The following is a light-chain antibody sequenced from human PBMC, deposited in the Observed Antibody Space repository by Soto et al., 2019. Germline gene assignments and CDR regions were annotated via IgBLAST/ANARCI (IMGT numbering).Light chain of an antibody. Sequence: EIVLTQSPGTLSLSPGQRATLSCRASQRITNNFLAWFKQKPGLAPRLLIQDASTRASGVPDRFSGGGSGTDFVLNTSRLAPEDFAVYFCQQYGRSPFTFGQGTKLQIK. J-gene: IGKJ2*01. CDR3: QQYGRSPFT. V-gene: IGKV3-20*01. CDR2: DAS. CDR1: QRITNNF.